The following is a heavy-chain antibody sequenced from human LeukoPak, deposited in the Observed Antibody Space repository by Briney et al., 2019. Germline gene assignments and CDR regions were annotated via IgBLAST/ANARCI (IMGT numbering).Heavy chain of an antibody. CDR1: GGTFSSYA. V-gene: IGHV1-69*13. Sequence: GASVKVSCKASGGTFSSYAISWVRQAPGQGLEWMGGIIPIFGTANYAQKFQGRVTITADESTSTAYMELSSLRSEDTAVYYCARAPSPYSSSWYGYFDCWGQGTLVTVSS. CDR3: ARAPSPYSSSWYGYFDC. CDR2: IIPIFGTA. J-gene: IGHJ4*02. D-gene: IGHD6-13*01.